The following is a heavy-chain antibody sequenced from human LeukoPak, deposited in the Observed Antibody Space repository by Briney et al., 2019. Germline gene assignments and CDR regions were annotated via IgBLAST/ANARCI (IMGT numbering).Heavy chain of an antibody. D-gene: IGHD2-15*01. V-gene: IGHV3-33*01. J-gene: IGHJ4*02. Sequence: GRSLRLSCAASGFTFSSYGMHWVRQAPGKGLEWVAVIWYDGSNKYYADSVKGRFTISRDNSKNTLYLQMNSLRAEDTAVYYCARRGGGSCIDYWGQGTLVTVPS. CDR3: ARRGGGSCIDY. CDR1: GFTFSSYG. CDR2: IWYDGSNK.